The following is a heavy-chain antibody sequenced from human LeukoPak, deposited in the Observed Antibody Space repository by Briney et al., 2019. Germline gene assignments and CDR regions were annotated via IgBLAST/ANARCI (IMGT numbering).Heavy chain of an antibody. CDR2: IKPDGSEK. V-gene: IGHV3-7*01. CDR1: GFTFSSYS. CDR3: ARDSGSGGP. J-gene: IGHJ5*02. D-gene: IGHD6-19*01. Sequence: GGSPRLSCAASGFTFSSYSMNWVRQTPGKGLEWVAHIKPDGSEKNYVDSVKGRFTLFRDDAKNSVYLQMNSLRVEDTAVYYCARDSGSGGPWGQGTPVTVSS.